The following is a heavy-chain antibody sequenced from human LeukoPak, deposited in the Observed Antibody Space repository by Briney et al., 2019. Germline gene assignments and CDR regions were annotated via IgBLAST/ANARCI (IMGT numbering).Heavy chain of an antibody. CDR3: ARDQPLWFGGYYYGMDV. D-gene: IGHD3-10*01. J-gene: IGHJ6*02. Sequence: GGSLRLTCAASGFTFSSYGMHWVRQAPGKGLEWVAVIWYDGSNKYYADSVKGRFTISRDNSKNTLYLQMNSLRAEDTAVYYCARDQPLWFGGYYYGMDVWGQGTTVTVSS. CDR1: GFTFSSYG. CDR2: IWYDGSNK. V-gene: IGHV3-33*08.